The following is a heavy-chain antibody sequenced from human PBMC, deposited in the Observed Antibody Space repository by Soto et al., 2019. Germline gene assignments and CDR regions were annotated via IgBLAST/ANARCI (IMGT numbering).Heavy chain of an antibody. CDR2: ISAYNGNT. CDR3: TRALYDYVWGSGAKYDS. V-gene: IGHV1-18*01. CDR1: GYTFTSYG. D-gene: IGHD3-16*01. Sequence: QVQLVQSGAEVKKPGASVKVSCKASGYTFTSYGISWLRQAPGQGLEWMGWISAYNGNTNYAQKLQGRVTMTTDTSTSTAYMELRSLRSDDTAVYYCTRALYDYVWGSGAKYDSWGQGTLVTVSS. J-gene: IGHJ4*02.